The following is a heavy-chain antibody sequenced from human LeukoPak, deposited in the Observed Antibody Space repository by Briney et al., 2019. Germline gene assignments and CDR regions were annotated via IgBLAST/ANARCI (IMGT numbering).Heavy chain of an antibody. V-gene: IGHV3-9*01. J-gene: IGHJ4*02. CDR1: GFTFDDYA. CDR2: ISWNSGSI. Sequence: QSGGSLRLSCAASGFTFDDYAMHWVRQAPGKGLEWVSGISWNSGSIGYADSVKGRFTISRDNAKNSLYLQMNSLRAEDTALYYCAKDIAGVVGATTGFDYWGQGTLVTVSS. D-gene: IGHD1-26*01. CDR3: AKDIAGVVGATTGFDY.